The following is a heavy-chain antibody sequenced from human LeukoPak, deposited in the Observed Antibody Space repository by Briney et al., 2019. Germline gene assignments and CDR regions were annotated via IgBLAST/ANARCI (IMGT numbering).Heavy chain of an antibody. D-gene: IGHD4-23*01. CDR1: GGSISSHY. J-gene: IGHJ4*02. Sequence: PSETLSLTCTVSGGSISSHYWSWIRQPPGKGLEWIGYIYHSGSTYYNPSLKSRVTISVDRSKNHFSLKLSSVTAADTAVYYCARDHGGNVADYWGQGTLVTVSS. CDR3: ARDHGGNVADY. V-gene: IGHV4-59*11. CDR2: IYHSGST.